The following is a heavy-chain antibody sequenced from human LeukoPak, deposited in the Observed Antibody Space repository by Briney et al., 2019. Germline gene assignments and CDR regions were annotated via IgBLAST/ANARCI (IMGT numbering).Heavy chain of an antibody. CDR3: AKDLGRYRNNYFDY. CDR1: GFTFAIHA. Sequence: PGGSLRLSCAASGFTFAIHAMTWVRQAPGKGLEWVSAISGSGASTHYADSVKGQFTISRDNSKNTLFLQMNSLRAEDTAVYYCAKDLGRYRNNYFDYWGQGTLVTVSS. V-gene: IGHV3-23*01. CDR2: ISGSGAST. D-gene: IGHD1-26*01. J-gene: IGHJ4*02.